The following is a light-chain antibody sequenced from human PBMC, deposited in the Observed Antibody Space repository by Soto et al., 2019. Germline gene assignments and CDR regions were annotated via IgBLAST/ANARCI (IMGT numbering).Light chain of an antibody. Sequence: EIVMTQSPATLSVSPGERATLSCRASQSVSSNLAWYQQKPGQAPRLLIYGASTRATGIPARFSGSGSGTVFPLTISRLPSEYSVDYYWQQNNKSLWTFGQGTKLEIK. CDR1: QSVSSN. J-gene: IGKJ1*01. CDR2: GAS. V-gene: IGKV3-15*01. CDR3: QQNNKSLWT.